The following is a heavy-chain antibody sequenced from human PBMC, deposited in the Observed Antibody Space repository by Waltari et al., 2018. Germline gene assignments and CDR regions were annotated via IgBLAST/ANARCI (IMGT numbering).Heavy chain of an antibody. D-gene: IGHD3-22*01. J-gene: IGHJ4*02. CDR1: GFTFAAYA. Sequence: EVQLVESGGGLVQPGRSLSLSCAASGFTFAAYAIHRVRQAPGKALEWVSGISWNSGTKGYADSVKGRFTISRDNAKNSLYLQMNSLRPEDTALYYCAKDIGTSGYPFYYLDSWGQGTLVTVSS. V-gene: IGHV3-9*01. CDR3: AKDIGTSGYPFYYLDS. CDR2: ISWNSGTK.